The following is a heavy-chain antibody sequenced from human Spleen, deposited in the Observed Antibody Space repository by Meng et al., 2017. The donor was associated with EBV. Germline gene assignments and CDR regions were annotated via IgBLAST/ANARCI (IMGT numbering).Heavy chain of an antibody. D-gene: IGHD1/OR15-1a*01. CDR3: VIGSDNWNILVFDY. J-gene: IGHJ4*02. CDR2: INERTDT. CDR1: GRSFGDYC. V-gene: IGHV4-34*01. Sequence: HAHARQVGAGHLTPPKSLSFTCACDGRSFGDYCWTWTRGTTGKGLEWIGEINERTDTKYSPSRKSRVSDSLDTYRIQFTLTLNSVTAADTAFYYCVIGSDNWNILVFDYWGQGALVTVSS.